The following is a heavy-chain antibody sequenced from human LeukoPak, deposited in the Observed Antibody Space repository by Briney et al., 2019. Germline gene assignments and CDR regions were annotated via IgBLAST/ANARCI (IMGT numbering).Heavy chain of an antibody. CDR1: GGSIRSYY. D-gene: IGHD5-12*01. CDR2: ISYTGAT. V-gene: IGHV4-59*08. CDR3: ARKAWPDDAFDI. J-gene: IGHJ3*02. Sequence: SETLSLTCTVSGGSIRSYYRTWIRQSPVKGLEWIGYISYTGATTYNPSLKSRLTISVDMSKNQFSLKLTSVTAADTAVYYCARKAWPDDAFDIWGQGTAVFVSS.